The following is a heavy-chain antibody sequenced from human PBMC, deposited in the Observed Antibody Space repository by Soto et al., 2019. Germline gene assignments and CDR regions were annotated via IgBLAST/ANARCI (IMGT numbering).Heavy chain of an antibody. D-gene: IGHD3-3*01. CDR1: GYTFTSYD. Sequence: ASVKVSCKASGYTFTSYDINWVRQATGQGLEWMGWMNPNSGNTGYAQKFQDRVTMTRNTSISTAYMELSSLRSEDTAVYYCARGLSYYDFWSGYYTEPYYMDVWGKGTTVTVSS. J-gene: IGHJ6*03. CDR3: ARGLSYYDFWSGYYTEPYYMDV. V-gene: IGHV1-8*01. CDR2: MNPNSGNT.